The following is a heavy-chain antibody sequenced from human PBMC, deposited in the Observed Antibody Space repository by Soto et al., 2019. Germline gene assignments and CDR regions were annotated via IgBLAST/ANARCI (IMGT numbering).Heavy chain of an antibody. V-gene: IGHV3-23*01. CDR1: GFTFSNYA. D-gene: IGHD2-2*03. Sequence: EVQLLESGGGLGQPGGSLRLSCAASGFTFSNYAMSWVRQAPGKGLEWVSTMSGTSGSTYYADSVKGRFTISRDNSKNTLSLQMNSLRAEDTALYFCAKAGSMFGYCSSATCHLDYWGRRTLVTVSS. J-gene: IGHJ4*02. CDR2: MSGTSGST. CDR3: AKAGSMFGYCSSATCHLDY.